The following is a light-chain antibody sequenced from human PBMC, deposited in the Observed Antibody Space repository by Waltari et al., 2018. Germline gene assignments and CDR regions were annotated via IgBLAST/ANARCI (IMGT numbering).Light chain of an antibody. CDR3: QQYYSTPPT. CDR2: WAS. CDR1: QSVLYSSNNKNY. Sequence: EIVMTQSPATLAVSLGERATINCKSSQSVLYSSNNKNYLAWYQQKPGQPPKLLIYWASTRESGVPDRFSGSGSGTDFTLTISSLQTEDVAAYYCQQYYSTPPTFGQGTELEIK. V-gene: IGKV4-1*01. J-gene: IGKJ2*01.